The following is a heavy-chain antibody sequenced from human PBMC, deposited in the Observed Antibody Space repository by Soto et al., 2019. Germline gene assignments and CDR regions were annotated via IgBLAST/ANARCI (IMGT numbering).Heavy chain of an antibody. D-gene: IGHD1-26*01. CDR3: ARDVGSRANYYYGMDV. CDR2: IYYSGST. CDR1: GGSISSGGYY. V-gene: IGHV4-31*03. Sequence: QVQLQESGPGLVKPSQTLSLTCTVSGGSISSGGYYWSWIRQHPGKGLEWIGYIYYSGSTYYNPSLKSRVTISVDTSKNQFSLKLSSVTAADTAVYYCARDVGSRANYYYGMDVWGQGTTVTVSS. J-gene: IGHJ6*02.